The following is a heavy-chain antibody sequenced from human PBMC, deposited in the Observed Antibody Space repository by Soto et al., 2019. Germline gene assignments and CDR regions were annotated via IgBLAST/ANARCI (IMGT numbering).Heavy chain of an antibody. Sequence: QVQLVQSGAEVKKPGASVKVSCKASGYTFTGYYMHWVRQAPGQGLEWMGWINPNSGGTNYAQKFQGWVTMTRDTCISTAYMELSRLRSDDTAVYYCARGYCSSTSCYLFNWFDPWGQGTLVTVSS. J-gene: IGHJ5*02. CDR3: ARGYCSSTSCYLFNWFDP. D-gene: IGHD2-2*01. CDR1: GYTFTGYY. V-gene: IGHV1-2*04. CDR2: INPNSGGT.